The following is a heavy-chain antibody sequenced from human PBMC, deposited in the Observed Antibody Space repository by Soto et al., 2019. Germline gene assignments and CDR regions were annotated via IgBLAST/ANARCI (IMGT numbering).Heavy chain of an antibody. D-gene: IGHD5-18*01. CDR1: GYTFTSYG. V-gene: IGHV1-18*04. CDR3: ARELSRGYRYGRSFHGIDV. Sequence: GASVKVSCKASGYTFTSYGISWVRQAPGQGLEWMGWISAYNGNTNYAQKLQGRVTMTTDTSTSTAYMELRSLRSDDTAVYYCARELSRGYRYGRSFHGIDVWGQGTTVTVSS. CDR2: ISAYNGNT. J-gene: IGHJ6*02.